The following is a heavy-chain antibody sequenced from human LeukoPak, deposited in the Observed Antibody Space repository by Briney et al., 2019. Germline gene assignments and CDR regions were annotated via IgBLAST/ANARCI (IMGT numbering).Heavy chain of an antibody. J-gene: IGHJ5*02. D-gene: IGHD3-10*01. Sequence: PSETLSLTCTVSGGSISSSSYYWGWIRQPPGKGLEWIGSIYYSGSTYYNPSLKSRVTISVDTSKNQFSLKLSSVTAADTAVYYCARLGGSGSYYNEGWFDPWGQGTLVTVSS. V-gene: IGHV4-39*01. CDR2: IYYSGST. CDR3: ARLGGSGSYYNEGWFDP. CDR1: GGSISSSSYY.